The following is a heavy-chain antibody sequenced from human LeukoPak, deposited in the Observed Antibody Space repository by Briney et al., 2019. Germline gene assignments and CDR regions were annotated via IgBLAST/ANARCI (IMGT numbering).Heavy chain of an antibody. V-gene: IGHV5-51*01. CDR1: GYSFTNYW. CDR3: ARRSYYDSSVHHPYYFDY. Sequence: GESLKISCTGSGYSFTNYWIAWVRQMPGKGLEWMGIIYSGDSDTRYSPSFQGQVTISADKSIRTAYLQWSSLKASDSAMYYCARRSYYDSSVHHPYYFDYWGQGTLVTVSS. CDR2: IYSGDSDT. J-gene: IGHJ4*02. D-gene: IGHD3-22*01.